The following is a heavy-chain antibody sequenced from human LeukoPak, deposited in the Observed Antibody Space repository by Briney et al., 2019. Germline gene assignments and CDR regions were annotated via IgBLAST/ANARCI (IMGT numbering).Heavy chain of an antibody. V-gene: IGHV3-23*01. D-gene: IGHD3-10*01. CDR2: ISDSGGRT. Sequence: PGGSLRLSCAVSGITLSNYVMSWVRQAPGKGLEWVAGISDSGGRTNYADSVRGRFTISRDNPKNTLYLQMNSLRAEDTAVYFCAKRGVVIRVILVGFHKEAYYFDSWGQGALATVSS. CDR1: GITLSNYV. CDR3: AKRGVVIRVILVGFHKEAYYFDS. J-gene: IGHJ4*02.